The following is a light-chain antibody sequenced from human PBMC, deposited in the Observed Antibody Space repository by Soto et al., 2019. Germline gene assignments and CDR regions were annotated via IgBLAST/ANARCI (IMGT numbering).Light chain of an antibody. CDR2: DVS. J-gene: IGLJ3*02. V-gene: IGLV2-14*03. CDR3: SSYTSKDTLV. CDR1: SSDVGGYDH. Sequence: QSALTQPASVSGSPGQSITISCTGTSSDVGGYDHVSWYQQHPSKAPKLIIYDVSIRPSGVSNRFSGSKSGNTASLAVSGLQAEDEADYYCSSYTSKDTLVFGGGTKLTVL.